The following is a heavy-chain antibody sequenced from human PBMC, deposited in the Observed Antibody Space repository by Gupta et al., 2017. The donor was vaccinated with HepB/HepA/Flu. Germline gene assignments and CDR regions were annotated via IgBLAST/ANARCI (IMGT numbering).Heavy chain of an antibody. J-gene: IGHJ4*02. CDR1: GASLSGYF. CDR3: ARRIGGLSDS. V-gene: IGHV4-34*01. D-gene: IGHD3-3*01. Sequence: QVQLQQWGEGLLRPSETLSLTCGVSGASLSGYFWSWIRQSPGKGLEWIGEITHSGSTNYNPSLESRVTISIDTSQNHFSLKLNSLSAADTAFYYCARRIGGLSDSWGQGTQVAVSS. CDR2: ITHSGST.